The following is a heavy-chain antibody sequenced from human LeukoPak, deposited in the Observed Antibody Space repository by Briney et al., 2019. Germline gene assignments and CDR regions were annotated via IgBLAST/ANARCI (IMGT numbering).Heavy chain of an antibody. CDR1: GGSISSSSYY. J-gene: IGHJ4*02. D-gene: IGHD3-10*01. V-gene: IGHV4-39*01. CDR2: IYYSGST. Sequence: SETLSLTCTVSGGSISSSSYYWGWIRQPPGKGLEWIGSIYYSGSTYYNPSLKSRVTISVDTSKNQFPLKLSSVTAADTAVYYCARLVRGVHIDYWGQGTLVTVSS. CDR3: ARLVRGVHIDY.